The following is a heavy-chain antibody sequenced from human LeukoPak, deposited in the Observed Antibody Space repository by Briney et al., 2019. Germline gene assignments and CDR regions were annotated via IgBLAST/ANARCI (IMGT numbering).Heavy chain of an antibody. J-gene: IGHJ3*02. Sequence: GGSLRLYCAAARFTFNRNAISWVRQAPGQGLEWVSSSGDNTRYADSVKGRFNISRDNSKNTLDLQMNGLRAEDTAVYYCAKSWKYYDSSNYYAFDIWGQGTMVTVSS. CDR1: RFTFNRNA. CDR3: AKSWKYYDSSNYYAFDI. V-gene: IGHV3-23*01. CDR2: SGDNT. D-gene: IGHD3-22*01.